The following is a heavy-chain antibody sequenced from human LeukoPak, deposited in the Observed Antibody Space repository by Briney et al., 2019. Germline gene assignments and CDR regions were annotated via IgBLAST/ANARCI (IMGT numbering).Heavy chain of an antibody. CDR2: IIPIFGTA. CDR1: GGTFSSYA. J-gene: IGHJ4*02. CDR3: ARLDRSSSSLGGLDY. Sequence: SVKVSCKASGGTFSSYAISWVRQAPGQGLEWMGGIIPIFGTANYAQKFQGRVTITADESTSTAYMELSSLRSEDTAVYYCARLDRSSSSLGGLDYWGQGTLVTVSS. V-gene: IGHV1-69*13. D-gene: IGHD6-6*01.